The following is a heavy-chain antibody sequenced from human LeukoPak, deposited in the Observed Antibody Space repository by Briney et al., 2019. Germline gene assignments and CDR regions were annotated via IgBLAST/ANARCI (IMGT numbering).Heavy chain of an antibody. J-gene: IGHJ3*02. CDR2: ISGSGGST. CDR3: AKEKYSSGWYEVGAFDI. Sequence: GGSLRLSCAASGFTFSSYAMSWVRQAPGKGLEWVSAISGSGGSTYYAVSVKGRFTISRDNSKNTLYLQMNSLRAEDTAVYYCAKEKYSSGWYEVGAFDIWGQGTMVTVSS. V-gene: IGHV3-23*01. CDR1: GFTFSSYA. D-gene: IGHD6-19*01.